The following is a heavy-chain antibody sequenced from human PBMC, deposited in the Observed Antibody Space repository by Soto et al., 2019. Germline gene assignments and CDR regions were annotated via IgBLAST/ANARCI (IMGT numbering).Heavy chain of an antibody. V-gene: IGHV3-23*01. CDR1: GFTFSSYA. J-gene: IGHJ6*02. Sequence: GGSLRLSCAASGFTFSSYAMIWVRQAPGKGLEWVSAISGSGGSTYYADSVKGRFTISRDNSKNTLYLQMNSLRAEDTAVYYCAKRTDVDTAMAPLDYYYYGMDVWGQGTTVTVSS. D-gene: IGHD5-18*01. CDR3: AKRTDVDTAMAPLDYYYYGMDV. CDR2: ISGSGGST.